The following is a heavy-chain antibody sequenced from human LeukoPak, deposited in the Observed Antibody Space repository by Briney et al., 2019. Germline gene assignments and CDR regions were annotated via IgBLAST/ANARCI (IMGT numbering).Heavy chain of an antibody. D-gene: IGHD2-8*01. J-gene: IGHJ4*02. Sequence: PGGPLRLPCAASGLTFSNYAMSWVRQAPGKGLEWVSAISGSGGSTYYADSVKGRFTISRDNSKNTLYLQMNSLRAEDTAVYYCAKDPDCTSGICYTFFDYWGQGTLVTVSS. CDR2: ISGSGGST. CDR1: GLTFSNYA. CDR3: AKDPDCTSGICYTFFDY. V-gene: IGHV3-23*01.